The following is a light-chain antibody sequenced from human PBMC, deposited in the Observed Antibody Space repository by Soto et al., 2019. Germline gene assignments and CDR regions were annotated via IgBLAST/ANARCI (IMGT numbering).Light chain of an antibody. V-gene: IGKV1-39*01. Sequence: DIQMTQSPSSLSASVGDRVTITCRASQSISSYLNWYQQKPGKAPKLLIYAASSLQSGVPSRFSGSGSGTDVTLTISSLQPEDFATYYCQQSYSTPYTFVQGTKLEIK. CDR2: AAS. J-gene: IGKJ2*01. CDR1: QSISSY. CDR3: QQSYSTPYT.